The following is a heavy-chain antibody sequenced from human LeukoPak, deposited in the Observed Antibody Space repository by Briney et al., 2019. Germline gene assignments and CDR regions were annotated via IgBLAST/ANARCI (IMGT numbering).Heavy chain of an antibody. V-gene: IGHV3-30-3*01. CDR3: ARTVLSGDGQKVGCFDY. CDR2: ISYDGSIR. J-gene: IGHJ4*02. D-gene: IGHD5-24*01. Sequence: PGGSLRLSCAASGFTFSSYAMHWVRHAPGKGLDWVAVISYDGSIRYYADSVKGRFTISRDNSKNTLYLQMNSLTAEDTAVYYCARTVLSGDGQKVGCFDYWGQGTLVTVSS. CDR1: GFTFSSYA.